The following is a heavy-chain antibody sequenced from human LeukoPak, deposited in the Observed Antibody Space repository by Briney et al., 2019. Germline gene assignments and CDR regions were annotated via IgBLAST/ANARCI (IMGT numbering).Heavy chain of an antibody. D-gene: IGHD6-19*01. CDR3: ARVLYSSGWPRSNGAFDI. CDR2: IIPIFGTA. Sequence: SVKVSCKASGGTFSSYAISWVRQAPGQGLEWMGGIIPIFGTANYAQKFQGRVTITTDESTSTAYMELSSLRSEDTAVYYCARVLYSSGWPRSNGAFDIWGQGTMVTVSS. CDR1: GGTFSSYA. V-gene: IGHV1-69*05. J-gene: IGHJ3*02.